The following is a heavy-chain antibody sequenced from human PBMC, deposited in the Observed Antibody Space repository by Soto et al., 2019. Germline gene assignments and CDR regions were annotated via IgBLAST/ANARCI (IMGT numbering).Heavy chain of an antibody. CDR3: ARARGDILTYNWFDP. D-gene: IGHD3-9*01. Sequence: SETLSLTSTVSGGSISSGDYYWSWIRQPPGKGLEWIGYIYYSGSTNYNPSLKSRVTISVDTSKNQFSLKLSSVTAADTAVYYCARARGDILTYNWFDPWGQGTLVTVSS. CDR2: IYYSGST. V-gene: IGHV4-30-4*01. CDR1: GGSISSGDYY. J-gene: IGHJ5*02.